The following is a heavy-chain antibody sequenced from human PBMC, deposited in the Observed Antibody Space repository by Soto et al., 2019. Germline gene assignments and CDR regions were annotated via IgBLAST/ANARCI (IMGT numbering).Heavy chain of an antibody. CDR3: AKEAAAGLIRNWFDP. D-gene: IGHD6-13*01. CDR1: AFTLNSSG. V-gene: IGHV3-33*06. CDR2: IWYDGSNK. J-gene: IGHJ5*02. Sequence: RSRRLSCSASAFTLNSSGMHWVRQDPGKWLEWVALIWYDGSNKYYADSVKARFTISRDNSKNTLYLQMNSLRAEDTAVYSCAKEAAAGLIRNWFDPWGQGTLVTVSS.